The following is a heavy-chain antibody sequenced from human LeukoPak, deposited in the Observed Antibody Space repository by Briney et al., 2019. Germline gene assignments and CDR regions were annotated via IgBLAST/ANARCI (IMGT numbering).Heavy chain of an antibody. Sequence: GGSLRLSCAASGFTFDHYGLTWVSQDPGKGLEWLSGINWNGDTTIYADSVKGRLTISRDNAKSSLYLQMDSLRVEDTALYYCARRSSSGSGFDYWGQGTLVTVSS. CDR3: ARRSSSGSGFDY. D-gene: IGHD6-6*01. J-gene: IGHJ4*02. CDR1: GFTFDHYG. CDR2: INWNGDTT. V-gene: IGHV3-20*04.